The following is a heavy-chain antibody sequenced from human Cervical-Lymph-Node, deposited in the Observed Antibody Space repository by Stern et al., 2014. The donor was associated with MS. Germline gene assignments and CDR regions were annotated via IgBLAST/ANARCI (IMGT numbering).Heavy chain of an antibody. Sequence: QVQLVESGAEVKKPGSSVKVSCKASGGTLSSLAISWVRQAPGQGLEWMGGIITTFNTAAYAQKFQGRVTVTADKSTNTVYMELRSLRPEDTAVYYCAKDPPLGVLHAGGYKYIDVDVWGQGTTVTVSS. CDR2: IITTFNTA. D-gene: IGHD3-3*01. CDR1: GGTLSSLA. J-gene: IGHJ6*02. V-gene: IGHV1-69*06. CDR3: AKDPPLGVLHAGGYKYIDVDV.